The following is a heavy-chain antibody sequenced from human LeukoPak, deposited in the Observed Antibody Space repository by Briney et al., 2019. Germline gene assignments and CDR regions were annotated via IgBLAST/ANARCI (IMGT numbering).Heavy chain of an antibody. D-gene: IGHD6-6*01. CDR1: GGTFSSYA. CDR2: IIPIFGTA. CDR3: ARVPLGGYSSSSGGYYYYYYMDV. Sequence: ASVKVSCKASGGTFSSYAISWVRQAPGQGLEWMGGIIPIFGTANYAQKFQGRVTITADESTSTAYMELSSLRSEDTAVYYCARVPLGGYSSSSGGYYYYYYMDVWGKGTTVTVSS. J-gene: IGHJ6*03. V-gene: IGHV1-69*01.